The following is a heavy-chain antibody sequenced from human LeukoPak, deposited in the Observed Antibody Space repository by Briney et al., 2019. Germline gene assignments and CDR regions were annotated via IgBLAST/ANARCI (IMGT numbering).Heavy chain of an antibody. CDR3: ARRPIVGSTGFYFDP. D-gene: IGHD1-26*01. J-gene: IGHJ5*02. CDR1: GFTFSSYA. V-gene: IGHV4-39*01. CDR2: IYYGGSP. Sequence: GSLRLSCAASGFTFSSYAMSWVRQAPGKGLEWIGSIYYGGSPYYTSSLKSRVTISVDTSKNQFSLKLASLTAADTAVYYCARRPIVGSTGFYFDPWGPGTLVTVSS.